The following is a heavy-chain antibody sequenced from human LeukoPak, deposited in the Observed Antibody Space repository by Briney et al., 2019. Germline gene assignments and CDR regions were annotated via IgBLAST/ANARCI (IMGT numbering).Heavy chain of an antibody. CDR1: GGSISNYY. CDR2: IYYSGST. D-gene: IGHD3-3*01. CDR3: ARVGVFWGXYDFWSGYYPEYYYYMDV. J-gene: IGHJ6*03. Sequence: SETLSLTCNVSGGSISNYYWSWIRQPPGKGLEWIGYIYYSGSTNYNPSLKSRVTISVDTSKNQFSLKLSSVTAADTAVYYCARVGVFWGXYDFWSGYYPEYYYYMDVW. V-gene: IGHV4-59*01.